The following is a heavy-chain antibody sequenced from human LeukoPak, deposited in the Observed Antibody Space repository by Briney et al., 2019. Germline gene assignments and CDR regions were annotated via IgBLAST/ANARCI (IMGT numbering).Heavy chain of an antibody. D-gene: IGHD6-19*01. Sequence: PGGSLRLSCAASGFTFSSYAMHWVRQAPGKGLEWVSYISSSGSTIYYADSVKGRFTISRDNAKNSLYLQMNSLRAEDTAVYYCARVGPVAGTRYFDYWGQGTLVTVSS. J-gene: IGHJ4*02. CDR3: ARVGPVAGTRYFDY. CDR1: GFTFSSYA. CDR2: ISSSGSTI. V-gene: IGHV3-48*04.